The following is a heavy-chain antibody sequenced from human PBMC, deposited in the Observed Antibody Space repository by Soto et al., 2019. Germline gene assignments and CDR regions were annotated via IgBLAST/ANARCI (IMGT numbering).Heavy chain of an antibody. CDR2: IWYDGSNK. CDR1: GFTFSSYG. CDR3: RLPFYSSSFHEVGYYFDY. D-gene: IGHD6-13*01. V-gene: IGHV3-33*01. J-gene: IGHJ4*02. Sequence: GGSLRLSCAASGFTFSSYGMHWVRQAPGKGLEWVAVIWYDGSNKYYADSVKGRFTISRDNSKNTLYLQMNSLRAEDTAVYYCRLPFYSSSFHEVGYYFDYWGQGTLVTVSS.